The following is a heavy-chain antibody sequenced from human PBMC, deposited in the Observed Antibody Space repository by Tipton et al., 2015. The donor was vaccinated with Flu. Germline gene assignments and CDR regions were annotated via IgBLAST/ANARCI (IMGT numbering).Heavy chain of an antibody. CDR3: ASSYYGGNFFLDY. J-gene: IGHJ4*02. Sequence: LRLSCTVSGYSISSGYYWGWIRQPPGKGLEWIGSIYHSGSTYYNPSLKSRVTISVDMSKNQFSLKLSSVTAADTAVYYCASSYYGGNFFLDYWGQGTLVTVSS. V-gene: IGHV4-38-2*02. CDR2: IYHSGST. CDR1: GYSISSGYY. D-gene: IGHD4-23*01.